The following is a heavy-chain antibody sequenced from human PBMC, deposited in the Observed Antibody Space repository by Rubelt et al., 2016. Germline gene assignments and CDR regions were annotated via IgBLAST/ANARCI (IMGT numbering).Heavy chain of an antibody. V-gene: IGHV3-21*01. CDR3: AREIAAAGASQTPPVPCLGCYYGMDV. J-gene: IGHJ6*02. D-gene: IGHD6-13*01. Sequence: MNWVRQAPGKGLEWVSSISSSSSYIYYADSVKGRFTISRDNAKNSLYLQMNSLRAEDTAVYYCAREIAAAGASQTPPVPCLGCYYGMDVWGQGTTVNVSS. CDR2: ISSSSSYI.